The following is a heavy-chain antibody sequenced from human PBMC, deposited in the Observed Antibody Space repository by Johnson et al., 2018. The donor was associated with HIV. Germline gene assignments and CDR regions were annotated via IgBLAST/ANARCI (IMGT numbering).Heavy chain of an antibody. Sequence: MQLVESGGGLVQPGGSLRLSCAASGFTFSSYAMSWVRQAPGKGLEWVSAISVSGGSTYYADSVKGRFTISRDNSKNTLYLQMNSLRAEDTAVYYCAKDSQGLRAFDIWGQGTMVTVSS. CDR3: AKDSQGLRAFDI. CDR2: ISVSGGST. J-gene: IGHJ3*02. D-gene: IGHD6-25*01. V-gene: IGHV3-23*04. CDR1: GFTFSSYA.